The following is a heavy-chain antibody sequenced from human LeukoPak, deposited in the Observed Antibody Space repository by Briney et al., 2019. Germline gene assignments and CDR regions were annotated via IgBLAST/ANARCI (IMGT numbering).Heavy chain of an antibody. CDR2: ISSSSSII. CDR3: ARTPYDFWSASFSYYFDC. CDR1: GFTFSSYS. Sequence: GGSLRLSCAASGFTFSSYSMNRVRQAPGKGLEWVSYISSSSSIIYYADSVKGRFTISRDNAKNSLFLQMNSLRAEDTAVYFCARTPYDFWSASFSYYFDCWGQGTLVTVS. D-gene: IGHD3-3*01. V-gene: IGHV3-48*04. J-gene: IGHJ4*02.